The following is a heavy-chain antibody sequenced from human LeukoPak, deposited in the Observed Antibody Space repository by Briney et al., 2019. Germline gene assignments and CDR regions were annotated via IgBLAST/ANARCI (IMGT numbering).Heavy chain of an antibody. D-gene: IGHD3-16*01. CDR1: GFTFSHYW. Sequence: GGSLRLSCAASGFTFSHYWMQWVRQAPGKGLVWVSRTDSDGSSTTYADSVKGRFTISRDNAKNTLYLQMNSLRAEDTAEYYCARVWGSDAFDIWGQGTMVTVSS. J-gene: IGHJ3*02. CDR3: ARVWGSDAFDI. V-gene: IGHV3-74*01. CDR2: TDSDGSST.